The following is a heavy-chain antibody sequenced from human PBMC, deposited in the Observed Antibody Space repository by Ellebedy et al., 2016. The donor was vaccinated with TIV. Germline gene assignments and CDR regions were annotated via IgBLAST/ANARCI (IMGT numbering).Heavy chain of an antibody. CDR2: IYPGDSDT. CDR3: TRHDPDHGDAFDI. J-gene: IGHJ3*02. V-gene: IGHV5-51*01. Sequence: GESLKISCEGSGYSFATKWIAWVRQVPGKGLEWMGIIYPGDSDTRYSPSFQGQVTISADKSISTAYLQWSSLKASDTVMYYCTRHDPDHGDAFDIWGQGTMVTVSS. D-gene: IGHD1-14*01. CDR1: GYSFATKW.